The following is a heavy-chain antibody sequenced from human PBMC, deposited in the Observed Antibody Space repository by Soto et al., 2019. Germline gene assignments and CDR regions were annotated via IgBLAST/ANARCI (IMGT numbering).Heavy chain of an antibody. D-gene: IGHD6-13*01. CDR2: IYSGGST. CDR1: GFTVSSNY. Sequence: EVQLVESGGGLVQPGGSLRLSCAASGFTVSSNYMSWVRQAPGKGLEWVSVIYSGGSTYYADSVKGRFTISRHNSKNTLYLQMNSLRAEDTAVYYCARVIHSSWYWFDPWGQGTLVTVSS. CDR3: ARVIHSSWYWFDP. V-gene: IGHV3-53*04. J-gene: IGHJ5*02.